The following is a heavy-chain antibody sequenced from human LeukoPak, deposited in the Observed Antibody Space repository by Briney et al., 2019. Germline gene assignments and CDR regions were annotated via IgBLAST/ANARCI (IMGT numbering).Heavy chain of an antibody. CDR2: INPNSGGT. CDR3: ATQFRGYDYALDY. Sequence: VASVKVSCKASGYTFTGYYMHWVRQAPGQGLEWMGWINPNSGGTNYAQKFQGRVTMTRDTCISAAYMELSRLRSDDTAVYYCATQFRGYDYALDYWGQGTLVTVSS. CDR1: GYTFTGYY. D-gene: IGHD5-12*01. V-gene: IGHV1-2*02. J-gene: IGHJ4*02.